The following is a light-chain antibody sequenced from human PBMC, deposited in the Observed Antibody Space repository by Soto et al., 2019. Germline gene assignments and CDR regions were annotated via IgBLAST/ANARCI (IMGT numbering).Light chain of an antibody. V-gene: IGKV1-5*03. CDR2: KAS. Sequence: DIQMTPSPSSLSASGGERVTLTCRASQSISSYLNWYQQKPGKAPKLLIYKASSLESGVPSRFSGSGSGTDFTLTISSLQPDDFATYYCQQYNSYSPLTFGGGTKVDIK. J-gene: IGKJ4*01. CDR1: QSISSY. CDR3: QQYNSYSPLT.